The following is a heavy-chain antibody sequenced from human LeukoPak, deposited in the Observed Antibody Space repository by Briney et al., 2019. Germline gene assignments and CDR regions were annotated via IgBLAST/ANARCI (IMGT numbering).Heavy chain of an antibody. V-gene: IGHV1-18*01. D-gene: IGHD3-10*01. CDR2: ISGYKDNT. Sequence: GASVTVSCMASGYTFTSYGIRWVRQAPGQGLEWMGWISGYKDNTNHAQKHQGRVTVTTDTSTSTAYMELRSLRSDDTAVYYCARAVWAYYGSGIYYNYFEYWGQGTLVTVSS. CDR3: ARAVWAYYGSGIYYNYFEY. J-gene: IGHJ4*02. CDR1: GYTFTSYG.